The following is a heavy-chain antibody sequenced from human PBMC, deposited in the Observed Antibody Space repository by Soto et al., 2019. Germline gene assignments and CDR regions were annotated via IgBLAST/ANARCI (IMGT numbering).Heavy chain of an antibody. CDR3: AKDRSMVRGDPGLDY. V-gene: IGHV3-30*18. CDR2: ISYDGSNK. D-gene: IGHD3-10*01. J-gene: IGHJ4*02. CDR1: GFTFSSYG. Sequence: VQLVESGGGLVQPGGSLRLSCAASGFTFSSYGMHWVRQAPGKGLEWVAVISYDGSNKYYADSVKGRFTISRDNSKNTLYLQMNSLRAEDTAVYYCAKDRSMVRGDPGLDYWGQGTLVTVSS.